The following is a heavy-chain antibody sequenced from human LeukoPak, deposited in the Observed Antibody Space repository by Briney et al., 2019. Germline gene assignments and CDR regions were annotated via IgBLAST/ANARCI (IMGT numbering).Heavy chain of an antibody. V-gene: IGHV3-9*01. CDR3: TKGPKFVGATFDF. CDR2: ITWNSGSV. D-gene: IGHD3-16*01. CDR1: GFSFDDYA. J-gene: IGHJ4*02. Sequence: GGSLRLSCAASGFSFDDYAMHWVRQTPGKGLQWVSGITWNSGSVSYAESVKGRFTIPRDNAKNSLFLEMKSLRVEDTALYYCTKGPKFVGATFDFWGQGALVTVSS.